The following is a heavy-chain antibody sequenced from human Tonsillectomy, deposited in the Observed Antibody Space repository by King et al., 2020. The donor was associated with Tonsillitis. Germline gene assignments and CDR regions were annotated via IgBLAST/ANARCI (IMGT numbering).Heavy chain of an antibody. CDR3: ARNDILTGYYAFDI. D-gene: IGHD3-9*01. CDR1: GFTFSSYS. Sequence: VQLVESGGGLVQPGGSLRLSCAASGFTFSSYSMNWVRQAPGKGLEWVSYISSSSTIYYADSVKGRFTISRDNAKNSLYLQMNSLRAEDTAVYYCARNDILTGYYAFDIWGQGTMVTVSS. V-gene: IGHV3-48*01. CDR2: ISSSSTI. J-gene: IGHJ3*02.